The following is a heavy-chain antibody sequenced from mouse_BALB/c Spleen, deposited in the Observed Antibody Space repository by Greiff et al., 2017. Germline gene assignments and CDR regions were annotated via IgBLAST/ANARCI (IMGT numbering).Heavy chain of an antibody. Sequence: EVMLVESGGGLVKPGGSLKLSCAASGFTFSSYAMSWVRQTPEKRLEWVASISSGGSTYYPDSVKGRFTISRDNARNILYLQMSSLRSEDTAMYYCARGETSRYWFAYWGQGTLVTVSA. CDR2: ISSGGST. V-gene: IGHV5-6-5*01. J-gene: IGHJ3*01. D-gene: IGHD1-1*01. CDR1: GFTFSSYA. CDR3: ARGETSRYWFAY.